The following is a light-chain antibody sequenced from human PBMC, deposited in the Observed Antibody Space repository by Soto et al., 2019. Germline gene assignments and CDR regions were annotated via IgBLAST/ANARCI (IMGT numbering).Light chain of an antibody. Sequence: EILLTQSPATLSLSPGERATLSCRASQSVSSYLVWYQQKPGQVPRLLIYDASNRATGIPARFGGSGSGTDFTHTISSLEPEDSAGYYCRELSDWHSTVGGGTKVEIK. CDR3: RELSDWHST. J-gene: IGKJ4*01. CDR2: DAS. CDR1: QSVSSY. V-gene: IGKV3-11*01.